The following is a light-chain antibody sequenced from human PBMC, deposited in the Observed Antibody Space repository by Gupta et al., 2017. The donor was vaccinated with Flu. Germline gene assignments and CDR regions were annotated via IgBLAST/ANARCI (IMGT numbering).Light chain of an antibody. V-gene: IGLV2-14*01. CDR3: GAYTSSATWV. Sequence: QSALTQPASVSGSPGQSITISCTGTSSDIGGYNYVSWYQHHPGKAPKLMIYEVTSRPAGVSTRFSGSKAGNTASLTISGRQAEDEADYFCGAYTSSATWVFGGGTKRTVL. CDR2: EVT. J-gene: IGLJ3*02. CDR1: SSDIGGYNY.